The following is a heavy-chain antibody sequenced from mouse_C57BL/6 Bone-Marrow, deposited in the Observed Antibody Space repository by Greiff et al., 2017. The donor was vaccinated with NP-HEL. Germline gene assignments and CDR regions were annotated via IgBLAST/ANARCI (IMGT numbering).Heavy chain of an antibody. CDR2: IFPGGGST. Sequence: VQLQQSGPELVRPGASVKISCKAPGYTFTSHWMQWVRQRPGQGLEWIGEIFPGGGSTYYNDKFKGKATLTVDTSSSTAYMQLSSLTSEDSAVYCCGRSELTGNWFAYWGQGTLVTVSA. J-gene: IGHJ3*01. V-gene: IGHV1-56*01. CDR1: GYTFTSHW. CDR3: GRSELTGNWFAY. D-gene: IGHD4-1*01.